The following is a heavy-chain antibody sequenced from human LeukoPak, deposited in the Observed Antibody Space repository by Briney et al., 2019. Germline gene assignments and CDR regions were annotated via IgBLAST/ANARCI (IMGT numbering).Heavy chain of an antibody. CDR1: GFTFSTYG. J-gene: IGHJ4*02. Sequence: GGSLRLSCAASGFTFSTYGMHWVRQAPGKGLEWVAVTWYDGSKKYYADSVRGRITISRDNSKNTLYLQMNSLRAEDTAVYYCARADCGGDCYLDYWGQGTLVTVSS. CDR3: ARADCGGDCYLDY. CDR2: TWYDGSKK. V-gene: IGHV3-33*01. D-gene: IGHD2-21*02.